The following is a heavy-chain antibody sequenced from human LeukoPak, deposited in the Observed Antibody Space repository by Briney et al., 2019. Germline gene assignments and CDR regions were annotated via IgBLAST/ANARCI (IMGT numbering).Heavy chain of an antibody. Sequence: GGSLRLSCAASGFTFSNYWMSWVRQAPGKGLEWVGRIKSKTDGGTTDYAAPVKGRFTISRDDSKNTLYLQMNSLKTEDTAVYYCTTFALLNGDYVLIDYFDYWGQGTLVTVSS. CDR3: TTFALLNGDYVLIDYFDY. CDR2: IKSKTDGGTT. CDR1: GFTFSNYW. J-gene: IGHJ4*02. V-gene: IGHV3-15*01. D-gene: IGHD4-17*01.